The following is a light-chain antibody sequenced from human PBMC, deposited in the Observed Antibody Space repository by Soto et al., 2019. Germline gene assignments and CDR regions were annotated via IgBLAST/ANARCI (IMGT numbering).Light chain of an antibody. CDR2: DVS. J-gene: IGKJ5*01. V-gene: IGKV1-5*01. CDR1: QSITTW. Sequence: DIQMTQSSSTVSAYVGDSATITCRASQSITTWLAWYQQRPGKAPKLLIYDVSSLQSGVPSRFSGSGSGTDFTLTISSLEPDDFAVYYCQQRSNWQITFGQGTRLEIK. CDR3: QQRSNWQIT.